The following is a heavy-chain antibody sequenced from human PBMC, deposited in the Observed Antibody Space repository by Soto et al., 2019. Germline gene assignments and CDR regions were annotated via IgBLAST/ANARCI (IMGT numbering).Heavy chain of an antibody. CDR1: GFTFSTYV. Sequence: GGFLRLSCAASGFTFSTYVMGWVRQAPGKGLEWVSVIGGSGGSTNYGDSVKGRLTISRDNSKNTLYLQMNSLRAEDTAVYYCARLSGYYYYGMDVWGQGTTVTVSS. CDR2: IGGSGGST. V-gene: IGHV3-23*01. D-gene: IGHD2-15*01. CDR3: ARLSGYYYYGMDV. J-gene: IGHJ6*02.